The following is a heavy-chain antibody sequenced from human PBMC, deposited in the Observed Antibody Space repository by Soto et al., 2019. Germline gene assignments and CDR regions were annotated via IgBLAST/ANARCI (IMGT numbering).Heavy chain of an antibody. CDR1: GYTFTSYG. CDR3: ARLXFGELLQTAHYYYGMDV. D-gene: IGHD3-10*01. Sequence: GVAVKVSCKASGYTFTSYGISWVRQAPGQGLEWMGWISAYNGNTNYAQKLQGRVTMTTDTSTSTAYMELRSLRSDDTAVYYCARLXFGELLQTAHYYYGMDVWGQGTTVTVSS. CDR2: ISAYNGNT. J-gene: IGHJ6*02. V-gene: IGHV1-18*04.